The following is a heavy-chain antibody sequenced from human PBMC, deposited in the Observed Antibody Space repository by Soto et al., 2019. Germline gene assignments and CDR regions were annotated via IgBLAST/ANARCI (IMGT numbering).Heavy chain of an antibody. J-gene: IGHJ4*02. CDR2: VTHSGST. Sequence: QVHLQQWGAGLLKPSETLSLTCGVYGGSLRGSYWSWIRQPPGKALEWLGKVTHSGSTTFNPSLKRRVSVSVDTTYNQFSLKLTSVTAADKAVYYCARGHIPVYGPVPDYFDSWGQGTLVTVSS. CDR3: ARGHIPVYGPVPDYFDS. V-gene: IGHV4-34*02. CDR1: GGSLRGSY. D-gene: IGHD2-21*01.